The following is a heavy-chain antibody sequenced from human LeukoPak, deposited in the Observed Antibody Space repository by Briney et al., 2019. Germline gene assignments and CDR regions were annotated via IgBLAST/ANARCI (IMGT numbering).Heavy chain of an antibody. V-gene: IGHV3-74*01. CDR1: GFTFSSYW. CDR2: IYNDGSRT. D-gene: IGHD2-2*01. CDR3: ARDLCTSTGCQYWFDP. J-gene: IGHJ5*02. Sequence: QPGGSLRLSCAASGFTFSSYWMHWVRHAPGKGLVWVSRIYNDGSRTNYADSVKGRFTISRDNAKNTLYLQMNSLRAEDTAVYYCARDLCTSTGCQYWFDPWGQGTLVTASS.